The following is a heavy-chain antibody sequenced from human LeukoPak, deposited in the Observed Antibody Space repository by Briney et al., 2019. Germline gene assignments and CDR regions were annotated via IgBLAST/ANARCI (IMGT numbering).Heavy chain of an antibody. CDR3: TKESDYSNAAPEWGFDS. D-gene: IGHD3-3*01. V-gene: IGHV3-23*01. CDR1: GFAFSRYA. J-gene: IGHJ4*02. Sequence: GGSPRLSCVASGFAFSRYAMSWVRQAPGKGLEWVSGVSGSSSHTADADSVKGRFTISRDNSRNTLYLQMHSLRADDTAVYYCTKESDYSNAAPEWGFDSWGQGTLVTVSS. CDR2: VSGSSSHT.